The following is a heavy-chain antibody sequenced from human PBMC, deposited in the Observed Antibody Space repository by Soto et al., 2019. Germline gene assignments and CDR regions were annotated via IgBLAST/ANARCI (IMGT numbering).Heavy chain of an antibody. V-gene: IGHV3-74*01. Sequence: EVQLVESGGGLVQPGGSLRLSCAASGFTFSSYWMHWVHQAPGKGLVWVSRMNSDGSSTTYADSVKGRFTISRDNAKNTLYLQMTSLRAEDTAVYYCARVPHCSSTSCYSYFDYWGQGTLVTVSS. J-gene: IGHJ4*02. D-gene: IGHD2-2*02. CDR1: GFTFSSYW. CDR2: MNSDGSST. CDR3: ARVPHCSSTSCYSYFDY.